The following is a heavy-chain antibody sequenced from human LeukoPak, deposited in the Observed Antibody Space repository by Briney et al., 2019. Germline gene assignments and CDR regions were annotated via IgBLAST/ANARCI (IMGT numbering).Heavy chain of an antibody. CDR3: ASRAPEGAFDM. CDR2: ISGGAGGA. Sequence: GGSLRLSCAASGFTFSSYAMNWVRQAPGKGLEWVSSISGGAGGAAYADSVKGRFTMSRDNSKNTLYLQMNSLRADDTAVYYCASRAPEGAFDMWGQGTTVAVSS. V-gene: IGHV3-23*01. CDR1: GFTFSSYA. J-gene: IGHJ3*02.